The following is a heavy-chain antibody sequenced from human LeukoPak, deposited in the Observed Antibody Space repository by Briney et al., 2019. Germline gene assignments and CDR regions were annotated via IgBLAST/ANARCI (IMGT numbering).Heavy chain of an antibody. CDR2: IYYSGRT. Sequence: SETLSLTCTVSGGSISSYYWNWIRQPPGKGLEWIGYIYYSGRTNYNPSLKSRVTISVDTSKNQFSLKLSSVTAADTAVYYCARAPWELHAFDIWGQGTMVTVSS. J-gene: IGHJ3*02. V-gene: IGHV4-59*08. D-gene: IGHD3-10*01. CDR3: ARAPWELHAFDI. CDR1: GGSISSYY.